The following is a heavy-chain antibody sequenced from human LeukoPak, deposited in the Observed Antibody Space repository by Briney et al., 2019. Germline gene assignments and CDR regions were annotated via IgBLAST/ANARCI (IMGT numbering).Heavy chain of an antibody. CDR3: ARGPSGYSRGYYFDY. V-gene: IGHV3-30-3*01. CDR2: ISYDGSNK. Sequence: GGSLRLSCAASGFTFSSYAMHWVRQAPGKGLEWVAVISYDGSNKYYADSVKGRLTISRDNSKNTLYLQMNSLRAEDTAVYYCARGPSGYSRGYYFDYWGQGTLVTVSS. D-gene: IGHD6-13*01. J-gene: IGHJ4*02. CDR1: GFTFSSYA.